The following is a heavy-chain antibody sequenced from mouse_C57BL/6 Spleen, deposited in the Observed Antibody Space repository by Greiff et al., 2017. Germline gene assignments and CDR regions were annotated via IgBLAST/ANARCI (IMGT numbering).Heavy chain of an antibody. J-gene: IGHJ4*01. CDR2: INPSSGYT. D-gene: IGHD1-1*01. CDR3: DRYSSESSDGYAMDY. CDR1: GYTFTSYT. V-gene: IGHV1-4*01. Sequence: VQLQQSGAELARPGASVKLSCKASGYTFTSYTMHWVKQRPGQGLEWIGYINPSSGYTKYNQTFKDKATLTADKSYSTTYMQLSSLTSEDSAVYDCDRYSSESSDGYAMDYWGQGTSVTVSS.